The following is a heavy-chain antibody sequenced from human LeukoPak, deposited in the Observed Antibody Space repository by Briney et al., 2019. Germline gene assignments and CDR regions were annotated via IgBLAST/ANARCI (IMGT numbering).Heavy chain of an antibody. Sequence: GASVNVSCKASGGTFSSNAISWVRQAAGQGLERMGRIIPILGIANYAQKFQGRVTITADKSTSTAYMELRSLRSDDTAVYYCARDVDRNYWYWGDVFDIWGQGTMVTVSS. V-gene: IGHV1-69*04. CDR3: ARDVDRNYWYWGDVFDI. CDR1: GGTFSSNA. J-gene: IGHJ3*02. D-gene: IGHD2-8*02. CDR2: IIPILGIA.